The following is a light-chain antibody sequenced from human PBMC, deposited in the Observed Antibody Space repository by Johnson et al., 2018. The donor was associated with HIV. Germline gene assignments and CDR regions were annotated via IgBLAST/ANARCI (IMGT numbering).Light chain of an antibody. J-gene: IGLJ1*01. CDR1: SSNIGKNY. CDR2: ENK. V-gene: IGLV1-51*02. Sequence: QSVLTQPPSVSAAPGQMVSISCSGSSSNIGKNYVSWYQQFPGTAPKLLIHENKKRPSGIPDRFSGSKSGTSATLAITGLQTGDEDDYYCGTWDSSLNAGVFGTGTKVTVL. CDR3: GTWDSSLNAGV.